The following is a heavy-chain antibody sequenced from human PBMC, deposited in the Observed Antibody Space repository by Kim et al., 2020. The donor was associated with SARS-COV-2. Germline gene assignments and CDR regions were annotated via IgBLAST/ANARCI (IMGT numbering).Heavy chain of an antibody. CDR3: ARLVGPVTHEPDY. V-gene: IGHV4-39*01. CDR1: GGSITNDNYY. J-gene: IGHJ4*02. CDR2: LLSSGNT. Sequence: SETLSLTCAVSGGSITNDNYYWGWIRQPPGKGLEWIGSLLSSGNTKYNPSLQSRVTISIDTSKNLFSLRLSSVTAAYTAVYFCARLVGPVTHEPDYWGQG. D-gene: IGHD4-17*01.